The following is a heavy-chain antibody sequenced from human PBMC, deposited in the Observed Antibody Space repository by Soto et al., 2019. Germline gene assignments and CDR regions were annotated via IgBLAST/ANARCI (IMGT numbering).Heavy chain of an antibody. J-gene: IGHJ4*02. D-gene: IGHD3-16*01. V-gene: IGHV3-33*01. CDR2: ILYDGTNK. Sequence: QVQLVESGGGVVQPGRSLRLSCAASGFIFSSYGIHWVRQAPGKGLEWVAIILYDGTNKYYADSVKGRFTISRDNSKITGYLQMNSLRVEDTALYYCVRDGGEFDYWGQGTLVTVSS. CDR1: GFIFSSYG. CDR3: VRDGGEFDY.